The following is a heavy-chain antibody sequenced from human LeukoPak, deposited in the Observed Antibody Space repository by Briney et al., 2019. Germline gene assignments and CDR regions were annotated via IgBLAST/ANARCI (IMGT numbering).Heavy chain of an antibody. D-gene: IGHD3/OR15-3a*01. CDR2: INHSGST. V-gene: IGHV4-34*01. Sequence: SETLSLTCAVYGGSFSGYYWSWIRQPPGKGLEWIGEINHSGSTNYNPSLKSRVTISVDTSKNQFSLKLSSVTAADTAVYYCARVDFGPAFDIWGQGTMVTVSS. CDR1: GGSFSGYY. CDR3: ARVDFGPAFDI. J-gene: IGHJ3*02.